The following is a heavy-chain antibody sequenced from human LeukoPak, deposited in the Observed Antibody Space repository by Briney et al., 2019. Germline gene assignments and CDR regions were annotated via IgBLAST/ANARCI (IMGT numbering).Heavy chain of an antibody. CDR1: GFTFSRYW. J-gene: IGHJ4*02. V-gene: IGHV3-7*01. CDR3: ARESFAARWD. D-gene: IGHD6-6*01. Sequence: GGSLRLSCAASGFTFSRYWMSWVRQAPGKGLEWVANIKQDGSEKDYVDSVKGRFTISRDNAKNSLYLQMNSLTAEDTAVYYCARESFAARWDWGQGTLVTVSS. CDR2: IKQDGSEK.